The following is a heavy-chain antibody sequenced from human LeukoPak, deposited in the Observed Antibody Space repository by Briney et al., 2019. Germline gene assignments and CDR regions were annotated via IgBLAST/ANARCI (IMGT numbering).Heavy chain of an antibody. V-gene: IGHV4-34*01. CDR2: INHSGST. CDR1: GGSFSGYY. CDR3: ARVGGRYCTNGVCYASRYYYYGMDA. J-gene: IGHJ6*02. Sequence: SETLSLTCAVYGGSFSGYYWSWIRQPPGKGLEWIGEINHSGSTNYNPSLKSRVTISVDTSKNQFSLKLSSVTAADTAVYYCARVGGRYCTNGVCYASRYYYYGMDAWGQGTTVTVSS. D-gene: IGHD2-8*01.